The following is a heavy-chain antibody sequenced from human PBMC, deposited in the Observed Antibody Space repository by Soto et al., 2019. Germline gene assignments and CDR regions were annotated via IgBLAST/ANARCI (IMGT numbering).Heavy chain of an antibody. Sequence: PSETLSLTCTVSGGSISSGGYYWSWIRQHPGKGLEWIGYIYYSGSTYYNPSLKSRVTISVDTSKNQFSLKLSSVTAADTAVYYCARGNYNWNEEYYFDYWGQGTLVTVSS. CDR2: IYYSGST. CDR3: ARGNYNWNEEYYFDY. J-gene: IGHJ4*02. CDR1: GGSISSGGYY. D-gene: IGHD1-20*01. V-gene: IGHV4-31*03.